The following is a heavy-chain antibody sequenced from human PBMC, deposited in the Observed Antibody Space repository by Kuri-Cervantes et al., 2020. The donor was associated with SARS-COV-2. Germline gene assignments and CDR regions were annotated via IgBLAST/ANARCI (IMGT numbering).Heavy chain of an antibody. Sequence: GESLKISCTGAGYSFSTYWVAWVRQMPGKGLEWVGIIYPGDSDTRYSPSFEGRVTISADKSISTAYLQWSSLKASDTAMYYCASWAGNFDYWGQGTLVTVSS. J-gene: IGHJ4*02. CDR1: GYSFSTYW. V-gene: IGHV5-51*01. D-gene: IGHD6-19*01. CDR2: IYPGDSDT. CDR3: ASWAGNFDY.